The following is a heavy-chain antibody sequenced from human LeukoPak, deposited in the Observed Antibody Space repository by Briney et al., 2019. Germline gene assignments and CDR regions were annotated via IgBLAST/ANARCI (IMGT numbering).Heavy chain of an antibody. CDR2: ISAYNGNT. CDR1: GYTFTSYG. V-gene: IGHV1-18*01. Sequence: ASVKVSCKASGYTFTSYGISWVRQAPGQGLEWMGWISAYNGNTNYAQKLQGRVTMTTDKSTSTAYMELRSLRSDDTAVYYCARDSITMVRGPYYYYYGMDVWGQGTTVTVSS. CDR3: ARDSITMVRGPYYYYYGMDV. J-gene: IGHJ6*02. D-gene: IGHD3-10*01.